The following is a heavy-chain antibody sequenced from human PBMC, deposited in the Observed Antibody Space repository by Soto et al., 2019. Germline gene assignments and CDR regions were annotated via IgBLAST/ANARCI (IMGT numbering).Heavy chain of an antibody. CDR1: GYTFTNYG. Sequence: GASVKVSCKASGYTFTNYGMTWVRQAPGQGLEWMGWISTYDGNTNYAQKLQGRVTMTTDTSTSTAYMELRSLRSDDTAVYYCARDETTAARNNWFDPWGQGTLVTVSS. V-gene: IGHV1-18*01. D-gene: IGHD6-6*01. J-gene: IGHJ5*02. CDR2: ISTYDGNT. CDR3: ARDETTAARNNWFDP.